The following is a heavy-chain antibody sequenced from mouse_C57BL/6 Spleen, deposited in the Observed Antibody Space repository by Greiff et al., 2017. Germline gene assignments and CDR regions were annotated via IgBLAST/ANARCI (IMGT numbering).Heavy chain of an antibody. CDR1: GYTFTSYW. CDR2: IYPSDSET. Sequence: VQLQQPGAELVRPGSSVKLSCKASGYTFTSYWMDWVKQRPGQGLEWIGNIYPSDSETHYNQKFKDKATLTVDKSSSTAYMQLSSLTSEDSAVYYCARGGLTQGYFGVWGTGTTVTVSS. D-gene: IGHD2-4*01. CDR3: ARGGLTQGYFGV. J-gene: IGHJ1*03. V-gene: IGHV1-61*01.